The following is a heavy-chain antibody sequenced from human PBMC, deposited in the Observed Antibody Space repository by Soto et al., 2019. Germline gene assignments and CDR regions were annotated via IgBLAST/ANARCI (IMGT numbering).Heavy chain of an antibody. Sequence: EVQLLESGGGLIQPEGSLRLSCVASGFTFSDYAMSWVRQAPGKGLEWISTISGSRGTTYYADSVKGRFTISRDNSKNTLYLHMNRLSAEDTAVYYCETPPYCSTTSCYTYYYDMDVWGQGTTVTVSS. CDR1: GFTFSDYA. J-gene: IGHJ6*02. CDR2: ISGSRGTT. CDR3: ETPPYCSTTSCYTYYYDMDV. D-gene: IGHD2-2*01. V-gene: IGHV3-23*01.